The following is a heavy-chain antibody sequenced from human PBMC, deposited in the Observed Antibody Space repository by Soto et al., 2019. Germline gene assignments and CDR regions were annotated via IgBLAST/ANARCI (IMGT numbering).Heavy chain of an antibody. CDR1: GFTVSTKY. Sequence: EVQLVESGGGLVQPGGSLRLSCAASGFTVSTKYMSWVRQAPGKGLEWVSVIYSGGSTFYADSVRGRFTISXXXXXXXXXXXMNSLRAEDTAVYYCARDPWAADYWGQGTLVTVSS. D-gene: IGHD3-16*01. J-gene: IGHJ4*02. V-gene: IGHV3-66*01. CDR2: IYSGGST. CDR3: ARDPWAADY.